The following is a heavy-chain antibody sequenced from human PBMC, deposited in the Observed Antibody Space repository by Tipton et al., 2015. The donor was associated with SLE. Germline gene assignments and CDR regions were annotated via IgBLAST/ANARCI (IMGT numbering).Heavy chain of an antibody. CDR3: ARAWDLGPSDH. CDR2: ISYSGNT. J-gene: IGHJ4*01. V-gene: IGHV4-59*01. D-gene: IGHD1-26*01. CDR1: GGSISSYY. Sequence: TLSLTCTVSGGSISSYYWGWIRQPPGKGLEWIGYISYSGNTLYNPSLTSRATISMDTSKNQFSLRLISVTAADTAVYFCARAWDLGPSDHWGHGTLVTVS.